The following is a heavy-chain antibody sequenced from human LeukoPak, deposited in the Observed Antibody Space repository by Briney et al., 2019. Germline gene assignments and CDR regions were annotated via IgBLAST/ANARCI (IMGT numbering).Heavy chain of an antibody. Sequence: PSETLSLTCTVSGYSISCGYYWGWIRQPPGKGLEWIGTIYQSGSTYYNPSLKSRVTISIDTSKNQFSLKLNSVTAADTAVYYCARTYYYGSGSYYDSRDGFDIWGQGTMVTVSS. CDR3: ARTYYYGSGSYYDSRDGFDI. D-gene: IGHD3-10*01. CDR2: IYQSGST. J-gene: IGHJ3*02. CDR1: GYSISCGYY. V-gene: IGHV4-38-2*02.